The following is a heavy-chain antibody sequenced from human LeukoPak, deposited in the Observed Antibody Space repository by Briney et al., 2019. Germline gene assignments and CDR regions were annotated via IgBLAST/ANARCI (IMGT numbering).Heavy chain of an antibody. J-gene: IGHJ4*02. CDR1: GVSFRGYC. D-gene: IGHD6-13*01. Sequence: SETLSLTCAVYGVSFRGYCWNWIRQPPGKGLEWIGEINHSGSTNYNPSLKSRVTISVDTSKNQFSLKLSSVTAADTAVYYCARSAGYFDYWGQGTLVTVSS. CDR2: INHSGST. V-gene: IGHV4-34*01. CDR3: ARSAGYFDY.